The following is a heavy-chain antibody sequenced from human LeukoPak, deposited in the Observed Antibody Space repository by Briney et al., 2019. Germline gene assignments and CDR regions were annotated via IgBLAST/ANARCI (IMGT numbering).Heavy chain of an antibody. V-gene: IGHV3-43*01. J-gene: IGHJ3*02. CDR1: GFTFDDYT. CDR2: ISWDGGST. D-gene: IGHD2-21*02. CDR3: ARDYHSRAVVTAIKYAFDI. Sequence: GGSLRLSCAASGFTFDDYTMHWVRQAPGKGLEWVSLISWDGGSTYYADSVKGRFTISRDNSKNSLYLQMNSLRAEDTAVYYCARDYHSRAVVTAIKYAFDIWGQGTMVTVSS.